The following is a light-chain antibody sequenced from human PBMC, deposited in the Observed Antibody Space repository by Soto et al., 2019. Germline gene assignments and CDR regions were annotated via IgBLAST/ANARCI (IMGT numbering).Light chain of an antibody. J-gene: IGKJ5*01. CDR1: QGIRSY. V-gene: IGKV1-9*01. CDR2: TAS. Sequence: DIQLTQSPSFLSASVGDRVTITCRASQGIRSYAAWYQQKPGKAPNLLIYTASALQRGVPSRFSGSGSGTEFTLTISSLQPEDCAIYYCQQLSSYPITFGQGTRLEIK. CDR3: QQLSSYPIT.